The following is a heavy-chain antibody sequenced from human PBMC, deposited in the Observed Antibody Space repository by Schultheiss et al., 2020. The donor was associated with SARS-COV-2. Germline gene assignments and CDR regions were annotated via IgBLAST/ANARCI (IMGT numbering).Heavy chain of an antibody. CDR1: GFTFSSSW. Sequence: GGSLRLTCAASGFTFSSSWMSWVRQAPGKGLEWVAHINQHGSEKDYVDSVKGRFTISRDNAKNTLYLQMNSLRAEDTAVYYCANVVGIAAVAGVDYWGQGTLVTVSS. J-gene: IGHJ4*02. CDR2: INQHGSEK. V-gene: IGHV3-7*03. D-gene: IGHD6-19*01. CDR3: ANVVGIAAVAGVDY.